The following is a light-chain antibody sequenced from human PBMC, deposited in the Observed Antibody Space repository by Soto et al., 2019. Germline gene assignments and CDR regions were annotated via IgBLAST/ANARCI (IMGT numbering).Light chain of an antibody. CDR1: QSISRY. Sequence: DIQMTQSPSSLSASVGETVTITCRAGQSISRYLNWYRQTSGKAPHLLISETSTLASGVPSRFSGSGSGTEFTLTITNLQPDDFAIYYCQQSFNVPWTFGQGTKVEIK. CDR3: QQSFNVPWT. J-gene: IGKJ1*01. V-gene: IGKV1-39*01. CDR2: ETS.